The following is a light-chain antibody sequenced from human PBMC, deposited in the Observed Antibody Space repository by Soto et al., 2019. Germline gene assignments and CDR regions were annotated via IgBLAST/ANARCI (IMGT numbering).Light chain of an antibody. CDR3: QQYGSSPST. J-gene: IGKJ1*01. CDR2: GAS. CDR1: QTVSNNY. Sequence: EIVLTQSPGTLSLSPGEMATLSCRASQTVSNNYLAWYQQKPGQAPRLLISGASSRATGIPDSFNGSGSGTDFTLTITRLEPEDFAVYYCQQYGSSPSTFGQGTKVDIK. V-gene: IGKV3-20*01.